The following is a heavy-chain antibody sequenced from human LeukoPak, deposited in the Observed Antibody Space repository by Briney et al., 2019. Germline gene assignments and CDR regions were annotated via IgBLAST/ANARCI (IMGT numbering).Heavy chain of an antibody. J-gene: IGHJ4*02. Sequence: GGSMRLACAASGFTFNSYSMGWVRQAPGDWMEWVSSISSSSRYIYYAGSGKGRFTISRDNAKNSPYLQITSLRAEDTAVYYCARESYRSSSADYWGQGTLVTVSS. CDR3: ARESYRSSSADY. CDR1: GFTFNSYS. CDR2: ISSSSRYI. V-gene: IGHV3-21*01. D-gene: IGHD6-6*01.